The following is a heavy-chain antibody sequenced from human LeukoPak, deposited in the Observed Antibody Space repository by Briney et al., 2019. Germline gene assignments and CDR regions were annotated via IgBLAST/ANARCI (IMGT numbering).Heavy chain of an antibody. J-gene: IGHJ4*02. Sequence: SGTLSLTCAVSGDSISSNNWWSWVRQPPGKGLEWIGEIFHSGSTNYNPSLKSRVTISVDKSKNQFSLRLSSVTAADTAVYYCARHSTFFGVVIIKDRVRGPFDYWGQGTLVTVSS. CDR3: ARHSTFFGVVIIKDRVRGPFDY. D-gene: IGHD3-3*01. CDR2: IFHSGST. V-gene: IGHV4-4*02. CDR1: GDSISSNNW.